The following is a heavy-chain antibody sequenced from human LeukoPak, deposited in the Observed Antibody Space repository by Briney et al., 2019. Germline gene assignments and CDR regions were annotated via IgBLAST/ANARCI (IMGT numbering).Heavy chain of an antibody. CDR2: ISGSGGST. D-gene: IGHD3-22*01. J-gene: IGHJ4*02. CDR3: AKEGIGSGYYGYYFDY. CDR1: GFTFSSYA. V-gene: IGHV3-23*01. Sequence: PGGSPRLSCAASGFTFSSYAMSWVRQAPGKGLEWVSAISGSGGSTYYADSVKGRFTISRDNSKNTLYLQMNSLRAEDTAVYYCAKEGIGSGYYGYYFDYWGQGTLVTVSS.